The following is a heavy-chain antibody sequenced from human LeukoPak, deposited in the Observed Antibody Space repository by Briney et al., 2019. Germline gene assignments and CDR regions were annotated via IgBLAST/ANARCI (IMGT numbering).Heavy chain of an antibody. J-gene: IGHJ5*02. CDR2: IYYSGST. D-gene: IGHD3-22*01. CDR3: ARHRYYYDSSGYYYQP. CDR1: GASISRYY. Sequence: PSEALSLTCTVSGASISRYYWSWLRQPPGKGLEGIGYIYYSGSTNYNPSLKSRVTISVDTSKNQLSLRLSSVTAADTAVYYCARHRYYYDSSGYYYQPWGQGNLVTVSS. V-gene: IGHV4-59*01.